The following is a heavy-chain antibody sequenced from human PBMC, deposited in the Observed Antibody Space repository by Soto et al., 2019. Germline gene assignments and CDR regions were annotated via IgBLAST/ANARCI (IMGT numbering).Heavy chain of an antibody. J-gene: IGHJ4*02. CDR1: GFTVYSYS. V-gene: IGHV3-48*01. Sequence: GGSLRLSCAAAGFTVYSYSVNWFGQAPGKGLEWVSYISSSSGSIFYADSVRGRFTISRDSSKNTVSLEMTSLRAEDTAVYYCAKGGRQWLVTSDFNYWGQGA. CDR3: AKGGRQWLVTSDFNY. CDR2: ISSSSGSI. D-gene: IGHD6-19*01.